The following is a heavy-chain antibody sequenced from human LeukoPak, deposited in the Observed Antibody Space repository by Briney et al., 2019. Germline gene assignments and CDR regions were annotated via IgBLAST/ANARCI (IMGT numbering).Heavy chain of an antibody. J-gene: IGHJ4*02. CDR1: GFTFSSSW. V-gene: IGHV3-52*01. CDR2: IKCDGSEK. Sequence: GGSLRLSCAASGFTFSSSWMHWVCQAPEKGLEWVADIKCDGSEKYYVDSVKGRFTISRDNAKNSLYLQMNSLRAEDTAVYYCAISREYSYGHPYYFDYWGQGTLVTVSS. D-gene: IGHD5-18*01. CDR3: AISREYSYGHPYYFDY.